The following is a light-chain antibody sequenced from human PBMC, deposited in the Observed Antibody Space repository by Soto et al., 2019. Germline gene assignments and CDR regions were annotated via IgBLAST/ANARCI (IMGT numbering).Light chain of an antibody. V-gene: IGKV4-1*01. Sequence: DIVMTQSPDSLAVSLGERATINCKSSQSVLYSSNNKNYLAWYQQKPGQPPKLLIYWASTRESGVPDRFSGSGSGTDFTLTISSLQAEDVAVYYCQQYFNTPITFGQGTRL. J-gene: IGKJ5*01. CDR1: QSVLYSSNNKNY. CDR2: WAS. CDR3: QQYFNTPIT.